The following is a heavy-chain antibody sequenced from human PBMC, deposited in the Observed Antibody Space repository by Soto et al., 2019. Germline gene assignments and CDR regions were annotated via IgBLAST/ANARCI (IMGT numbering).Heavy chain of an antibody. CDR2: IYAGDSDT. D-gene: IGHD6-19*01. Sequence: GESLKISCXCSGYSFSDYWIGWVRQMPGKGLEYVGTIYAGDSDTRYSPSFEGQVTMSVDKSISTAYLHWSSLKASDTALYYCARQHPLDSSAWYNWGQGTLVTVSS. CDR1: GYSFSDYW. CDR3: ARQHPLDSSAWYN. V-gene: IGHV5-51*01. J-gene: IGHJ4*02.